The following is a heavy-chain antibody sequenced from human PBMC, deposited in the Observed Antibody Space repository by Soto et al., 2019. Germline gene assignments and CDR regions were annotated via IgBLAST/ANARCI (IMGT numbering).Heavy chain of an antibody. CDR2: ISAYNGNT. V-gene: IGHV1-18*01. CDR3: AREALYSSGWYYSDY. Sequence: GLEGMGWISAYNGNTNYAEKVRGRVTMTTDTSTSTAYMELRSLRSDDKAVYYCAREALYSSGWYYSDYWGQGTSVSGSS. J-gene: IGHJ4*02. D-gene: IGHD6-13*01.